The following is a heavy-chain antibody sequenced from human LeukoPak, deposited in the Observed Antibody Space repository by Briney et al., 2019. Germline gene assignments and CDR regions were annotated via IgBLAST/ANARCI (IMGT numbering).Heavy chain of an antibody. J-gene: IGHJ4*02. CDR3: AKDIYGDYGGLDY. CDR1: GFTFNNYA. D-gene: IGHD4-17*01. CDR2: ISRSDGGT. Sequence: GGSLRLSCAASGFTFNNYAMSWVRQAPGKGLEWVSGISRSDGGTYYADSVKGRFTISRDNSKNTLYLQMNSLRAEDTAVYYCAKDIYGDYGGLDYWGQGTLVTVSS. V-gene: IGHV3-23*01.